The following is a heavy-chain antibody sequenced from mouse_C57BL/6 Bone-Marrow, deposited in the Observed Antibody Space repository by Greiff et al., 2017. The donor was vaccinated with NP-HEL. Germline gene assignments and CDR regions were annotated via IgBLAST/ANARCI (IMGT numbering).Heavy chain of an antibody. Sequence: EVHLVESGGGLVQPKGSLKLSCAASGFSFNTYAMNWVRQAPGKGVEWVARIRSKSNNYATYYADSLKDRFTISSDDSESMLYLQMNNLKTEDTAVYYCLRQGYDGYYLDYWGQGTTLTVSS. V-gene: IGHV10-1*01. CDR2: IRSKSNNYAT. CDR3: LRQGYDGYYLDY. J-gene: IGHJ2*01. CDR1: GFSFNTYA. D-gene: IGHD2-3*01.